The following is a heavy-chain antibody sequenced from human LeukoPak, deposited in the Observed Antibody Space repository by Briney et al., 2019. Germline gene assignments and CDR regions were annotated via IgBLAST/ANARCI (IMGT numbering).Heavy chain of an antibody. Sequence: GGSLTLSCAASGFVFSSYAMGWVRQAPGKGLEWVSALSGSGNRPKYADSVKGRFTISRDSFKNTLFLQMDSLRAEDTAVYYCAKDYYSDSSGYPRLQYFHHWGLGTLVTVSS. J-gene: IGHJ1*01. D-gene: IGHD3-22*01. CDR2: LSGSGNRP. V-gene: IGHV3-23*01. CDR1: GFVFSSYA. CDR3: AKDYYSDSSGYPRLQYFHH.